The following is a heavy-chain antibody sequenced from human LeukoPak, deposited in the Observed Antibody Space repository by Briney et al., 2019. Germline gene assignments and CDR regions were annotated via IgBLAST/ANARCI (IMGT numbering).Heavy chain of an antibody. D-gene: IGHD6-6*01. CDR1: EFTFSSYW. J-gene: IGHJ4*02. Sequence: GGSLRLSCAASEFTFSSYWMHWARQAPGKGLVWVSRINSDGSSTSYADSVKGRFTISRDNAKNTLYLQMNSLRAEDTAMYYCARGKYSSPSSVDYWGQGTLVTVSS. CDR2: INSDGSST. V-gene: IGHV3-74*01. CDR3: ARGKYSSPSSVDY.